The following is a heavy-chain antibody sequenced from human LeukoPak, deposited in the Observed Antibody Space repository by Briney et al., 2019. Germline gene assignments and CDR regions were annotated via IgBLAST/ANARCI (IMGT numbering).Heavy chain of an antibody. V-gene: IGHV3-33*01. CDR2: IWYDGSNK. J-gene: IGHJ2*01. D-gene: IGHD2-21*02. Sequence: GGSLRLSCAASGFSYSTYGMHCVRQAPGKGLEGVAIIWYDGSNKYYADSVKGRFTISRDNSKNTLYLQMNSLRAEDTAVYYCVRVGCGGDCYYWYFDLWGRGTLVTVSS. CDR3: VRVGCGGDCYYWYFDL. CDR1: GFSYSTYG.